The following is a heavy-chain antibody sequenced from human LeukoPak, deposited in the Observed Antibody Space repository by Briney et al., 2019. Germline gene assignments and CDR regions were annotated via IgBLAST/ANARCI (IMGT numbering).Heavy chain of an antibody. D-gene: IGHD6-13*01. CDR3: AKDRTGQQLVLDY. CDR1: GFTFSSYG. J-gene: IGHJ4*02. Sequence: GGSLRLSCAASGFTFSSYGMHWVRQAPGKGLEWVAVISYDGSNKYYADSVKGRFTISRDNSKNTLYLQMNSLRAKDTAVYYCAKDRTGQQLVLDYWGQGTLVTVSS. CDR2: ISYDGSNK. V-gene: IGHV3-30*18.